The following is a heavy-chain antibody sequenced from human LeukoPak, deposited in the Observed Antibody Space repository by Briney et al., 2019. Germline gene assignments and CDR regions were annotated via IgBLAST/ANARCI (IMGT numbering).Heavy chain of an antibody. CDR3: ARVGVWGDRSGYRHFDY. V-gene: IGHV3-7*01. CDR1: GFTFSTYW. J-gene: IGHJ4*02. CDR2: IKQDGSEK. D-gene: IGHD3-22*01. Sequence: GGSLRLSCAASGFTFSTYWMSWVRQAPGKGLEWVANIKQDGSEKYYVDSVKGRFTISRDNAENSLYLQMNSLRAEDTAMYYCARVGVWGDRSGYRHFDYWGQGTLVTVSS.